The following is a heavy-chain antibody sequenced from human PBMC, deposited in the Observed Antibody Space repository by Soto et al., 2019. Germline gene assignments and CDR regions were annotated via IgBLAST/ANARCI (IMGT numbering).Heavy chain of an antibody. CDR3: ARDGGSYYLDY. V-gene: IGHV3-64*01. J-gene: IGHJ4*02. D-gene: IGHD1-26*01. CDR2: ISSNGGST. Sequence: EVQLVESGGGLVQPGGSLRLSCAASGFTFSSYAMHWVRQAPRKGLEYVSAISSNGGSTYYANSVKGRFTISRDNSKNTLYLQMGSLRAEDMAVYYCARDGGSYYLDYWGQGTLVTVSS. CDR1: GFTFSSYA.